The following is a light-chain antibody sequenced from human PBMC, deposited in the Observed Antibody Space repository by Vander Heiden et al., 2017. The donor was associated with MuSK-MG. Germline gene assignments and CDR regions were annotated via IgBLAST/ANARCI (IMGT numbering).Light chain of an antibody. CDR3: QQHNTLYT. CDR1: ESVRSS. CDR2: EAS. V-gene: IGKV3-11*01. Sequence: EVVLTQSPVTLSLSPGERATLSCRASESVRSSLRWYQQKPGQALRLLIYEASKRANGIPDRFSGSGSGTDFTLTSSSREPEDFAVYYWQQHNTLYTFGQGTKLXIK. J-gene: IGKJ2*01.